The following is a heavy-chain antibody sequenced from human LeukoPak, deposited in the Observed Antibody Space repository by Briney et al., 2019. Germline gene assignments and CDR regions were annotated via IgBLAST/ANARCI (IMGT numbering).Heavy chain of an antibody. CDR2: ISSSSSYI. V-gene: IGHV3-21*01. J-gene: IGHJ4*02. D-gene: IGHD6-13*01. CDR1: GFTFSSYS. Sequence: GGSLRLSCAASGFTFSSYSMNWVRQAPGKGLEWVSSISSSSSYIYYADSVKGRFTISRDNAKNSLYLQMNSLRAEDTAVYYCATIGYSSSINSPLFDYWSQGTLVTVSS. CDR3: ATIGYSSSINSPLFDY.